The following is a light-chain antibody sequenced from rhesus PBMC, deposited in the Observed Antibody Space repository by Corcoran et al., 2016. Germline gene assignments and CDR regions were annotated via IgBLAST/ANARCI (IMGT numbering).Light chain of an antibody. J-gene: IGKJ4*01. CDR3: LQSSNWPQLT. V-gene: IGKV3-24*04. Sequence: EIVMTQSPATLALSPGERATLSCRASQSVSSYLAWYQQKPRQAPRLLIYGASSRATGIPDRCSGSASGTEFTLTISSLEPEDVGVYFCLQSSNWPQLTCGGGTKVELK. CDR2: GAS. CDR1: QSVSSY.